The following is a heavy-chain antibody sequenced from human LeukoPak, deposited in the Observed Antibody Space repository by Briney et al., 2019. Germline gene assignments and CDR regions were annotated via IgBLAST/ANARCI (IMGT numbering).Heavy chain of an antibody. D-gene: IGHD6-19*01. CDR1: GGSISSYY. CDR2: IYYSGST. J-gene: IGHJ4*02. V-gene: IGHV4-39*02. Sequence: SETLSLTCTVSGGSISSYYWSWIRQPPGKGLEWIGSIYYSGSTYYNPSLKSRVTISVDTSKNQFSLKLSSVTAADTAVYYCAREGSSGWDFDYWGQGTLVTVSS. CDR3: AREGSSGWDFDY.